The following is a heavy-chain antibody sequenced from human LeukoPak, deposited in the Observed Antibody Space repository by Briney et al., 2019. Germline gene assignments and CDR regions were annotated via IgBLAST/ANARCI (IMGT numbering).Heavy chain of an antibody. D-gene: IGHD6-13*01. J-gene: IGHJ6*03. CDR1: GGTFSSYA. Sequence: ASVKVSCKASGGTFSSYAISWVRQAPGQGLEWMGGIIPIFGTANYAQKFQGRVTITADESTSTAYMELSSLRSEDTAVYYCARDRSSWTTYYYYYMDVWCKGTTVTVSS. V-gene: IGHV1-69*13. CDR2: IIPIFGTA. CDR3: ARDRSSWTTYYYYYMDV.